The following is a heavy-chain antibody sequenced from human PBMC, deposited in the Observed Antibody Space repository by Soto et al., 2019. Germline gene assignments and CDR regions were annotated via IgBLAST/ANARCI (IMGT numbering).Heavy chain of an antibody. CDR2: ISAYNGNT. Sequence: ASVQVSCKASGYTFTSYGISWVRQAPGQGLEWMGWISAYNGNTNYAQKLQGRVTMTTDTSTSTAYMELRSLRSDDTAVYYCAREADYSNYAAHFDYWGQGTLVTVSS. D-gene: IGHD4-4*01. CDR1: GYTFTSYG. J-gene: IGHJ4*02. CDR3: AREADYSNYAAHFDY. V-gene: IGHV1-18*01.